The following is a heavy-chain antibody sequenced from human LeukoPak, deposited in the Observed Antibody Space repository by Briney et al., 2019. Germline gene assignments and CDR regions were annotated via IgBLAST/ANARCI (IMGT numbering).Heavy chain of an antibody. D-gene: IGHD3-10*01. CDR2: INPNSGGT. CDR1: GYTFTDYY. J-gene: IGHJ4*02. Sequence: ASVKVSCKASGYTFTDYYMHWVRQAPGQGLEWMGWINPNSGGTNYAPKFQGRLTMTRDASITTAYMELRRLRFDDTAVYYCARDDGQFGVVVSIGYWGQGILVTVSS. CDR3: ARDDGQFGVVVSIGY. V-gene: IGHV1-2*02.